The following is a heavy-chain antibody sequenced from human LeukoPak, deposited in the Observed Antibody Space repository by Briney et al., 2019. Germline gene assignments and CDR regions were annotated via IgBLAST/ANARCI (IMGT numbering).Heavy chain of an antibody. D-gene: IGHD3-22*01. V-gene: IGHV4-4*09. Sequence: SETLSLTCTVSGGSFSSYYWSWIRQPPGKGLQCIGYIYTSGSTNYNPSLKSRVTISVDTSKNQFSLKLSSVTAADTAVYYCARSTMIALFDYWGQGTLVTVFS. CDR1: GGSFSSYY. CDR3: ARSTMIALFDY. CDR2: IYTSGST. J-gene: IGHJ4*02.